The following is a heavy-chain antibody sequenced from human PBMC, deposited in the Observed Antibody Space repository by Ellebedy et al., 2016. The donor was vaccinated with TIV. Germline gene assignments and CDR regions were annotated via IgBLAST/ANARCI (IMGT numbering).Heavy chain of an antibody. CDR2: VIPLFDTA. Sequence: AASVTVSCKASGCTFSRYAISWVRQAPGQGLEWLGGVIPLFDTANYAQKFQGRLTITADESTSTAYMEVSSLRSEDTAVYYCARGLGSPVIQEYYFDYWGQGTLVTVSS. V-gene: IGHV1-69*13. CDR1: GCTFSRYA. CDR3: ARGLGSPVIQEYYFDY. D-gene: IGHD2/OR15-2a*01. J-gene: IGHJ4*02.